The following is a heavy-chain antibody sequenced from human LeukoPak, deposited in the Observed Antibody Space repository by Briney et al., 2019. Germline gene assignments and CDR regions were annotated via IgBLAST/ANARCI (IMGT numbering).Heavy chain of an antibody. CDR2: LSDTSSMI. V-gene: IGHV3-23*01. Sequence: GSLRLSCAASGFPFSTYAMTWVRQAPGKGLEWVSTLSDTSSMIYYADSVKGRFTISGDNSKNTVYLQMNSLRVDDTAVYYCVKDGGIYPAWYFDCWGQGTLVTVSS. CDR3: VKDGGIYPAWYFDC. D-gene: IGHD1-26*01. J-gene: IGHJ4*02. CDR1: GFPFSTYA.